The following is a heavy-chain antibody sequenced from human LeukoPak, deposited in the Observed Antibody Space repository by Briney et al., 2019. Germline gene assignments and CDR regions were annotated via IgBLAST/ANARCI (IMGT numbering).Heavy chain of an antibody. Sequence: SVKVSCKASGGTFSSYAISWVRQAPGQGLEWMGGIIPIFGTANYAQKFQGRVTITTDESTSTAYMELSSLRSEDTAVYYCARANYCTNGVCYTVREDWFDPWGQGTLVTVSS. V-gene: IGHV1-69*05. CDR2: IIPIFGTA. CDR3: ARANYCTNGVCYTVREDWFDP. D-gene: IGHD2-8*01. CDR1: GGTFSSYA. J-gene: IGHJ5*02.